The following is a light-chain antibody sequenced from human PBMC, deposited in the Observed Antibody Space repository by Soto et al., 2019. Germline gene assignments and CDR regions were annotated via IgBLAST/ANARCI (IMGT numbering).Light chain of an antibody. CDR3: QQYGTSPT. CDR1: QSVSINF. Sequence: EIVLTQSPGTLSLSPGERATLSCRASQSVSINFLAWYQQKPGQAPRLLIYAASSRATGIPDRFSGSGSGTDFTLTISRLEPEDFAVYYCQQYGTSPTFGQGTRWISN. CDR2: AAS. J-gene: IGKJ1*01. V-gene: IGKV3-20*01.